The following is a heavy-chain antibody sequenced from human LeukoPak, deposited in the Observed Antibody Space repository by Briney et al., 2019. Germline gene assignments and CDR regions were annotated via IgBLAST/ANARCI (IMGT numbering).Heavy chain of an antibody. CDR1: GYTFINYD. J-gene: IGHJ5*02. V-gene: IGHV1-8*03. CDR2: MNPNTGNT. D-gene: IGHD6-13*01. Sequence: ASVKVSCKASGYTFINYDINWVRPATGQGLEWMGWMNPNTGNTGYAQKFQGRATITRDTSTNTAYMELTGLTSEDTAVYYCARGGAVAGHNWFDPWGQGTLVTVSS. CDR3: ARGGAVAGHNWFDP.